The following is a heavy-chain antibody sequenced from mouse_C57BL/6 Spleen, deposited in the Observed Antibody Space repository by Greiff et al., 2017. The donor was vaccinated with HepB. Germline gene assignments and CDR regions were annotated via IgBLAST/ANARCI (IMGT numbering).Heavy chain of an antibody. D-gene: IGHD3-2*02. V-gene: IGHV1-80*01. CDR1: GYAFSSYW. Sequence: LQESGAELVKPGASVKIPCKASGYAFSSYWMNWVKQRPGKGLEWIGQIYPGDGDTNYNGKFKGKATLTADKSSSTAYMQLSSLTSEDSAVYFCARSGAQATLAWFAYWGQGTLVTVSA. CDR2: IYPGDGDT. J-gene: IGHJ3*01. CDR3: ARSGAQATLAWFAY.